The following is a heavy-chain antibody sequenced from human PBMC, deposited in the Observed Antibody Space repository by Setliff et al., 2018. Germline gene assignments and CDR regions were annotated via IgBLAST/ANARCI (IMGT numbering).Heavy chain of an antibody. D-gene: IGHD1-7*01. CDR3: ARNALTGTTRKYYYYMDV. V-gene: IGHV1-69*10. J-gene: IGHJ6*03. CDR2: TIPLLPLP. Sequence: SVKVSCKASGGTLSTLSIAWVRQAPGQGLEWMGGTIPLLPLPNYAVKFQGRVTITADKSTSTAYMELRSLTSEDTAVYYCARNALTGTTRKYYYYMDVWGKGTTVTV. CDR1: GGTLSTLS.